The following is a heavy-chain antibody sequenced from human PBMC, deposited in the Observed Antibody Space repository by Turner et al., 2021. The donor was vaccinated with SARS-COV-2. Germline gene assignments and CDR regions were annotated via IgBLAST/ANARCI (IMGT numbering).Heavy chain of an antibody. Sequence: QVQLQESGPGLVKPSQTLSLTCTFSGGSISSGGYYWSWIRQHPGKGLEWIGYIHYSGSTYYNPSLKSRVTISVDTSKNQFSLKLSSVTAADTAVYYCARTTLVPAALEYWFDPWGQGTLVTVSS. CDR3: ARTTLVPAALEYWFDP. CDR1: GGSISSGGYY. D-gene: IGHD2-2*01. CDR2: IHYSGST. J-gene: IGHJ5*02. V-gene: IGHV4-31*03.